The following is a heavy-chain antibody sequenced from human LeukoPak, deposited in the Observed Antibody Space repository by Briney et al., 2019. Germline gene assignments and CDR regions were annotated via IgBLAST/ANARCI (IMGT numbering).Heavy chain of an antibody. CDR2: INPNSGGT. V-gene: IGHV1-2*02. J-gene: IGHJ4*02. D-gene: IGHD6-19*01. CDR3: ARANGYSSGWYNPFDY. CDR1: GYTFTGYY. Sequence: ASVKVSCKASGYTFTGYYMHWVRQAPGQGLEWMGWINPNSGGTNYAQKFQGRVTMTRDTSISTAYMELSSLRSEDTAVYYCARANGYSSGWYNPFDYWGQGTLVTVSS.